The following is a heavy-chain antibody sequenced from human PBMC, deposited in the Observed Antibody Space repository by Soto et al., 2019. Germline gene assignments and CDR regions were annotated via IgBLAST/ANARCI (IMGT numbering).Heavy chain of an antibody. CDR2: IIPIFGTA. CDR3: ARVGGPNILTGYSLDY. J-gene: IGHJ4*02. CDR1: GGTFSSYA. V-gene: IGHV1-69*13. Sequence: SVKVSCKASGGTFSSYAISWVRQAPGQGLEWMGGIIPIFGTANYAQKFQGRVTITADESTSTAYMELSSLRSEDTAVYYCARVGGPNILTGYSLDYWGQGTLVTVSS. D-gene: IGHD3-9*01.